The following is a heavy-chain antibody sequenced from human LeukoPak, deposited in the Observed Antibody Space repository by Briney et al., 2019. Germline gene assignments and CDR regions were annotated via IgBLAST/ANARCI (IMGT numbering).Heavy chain of an antibody. Sequence: SETLSLTCTVSGGSVSSGSYYWSWIRQPPGKGLEWIGYIYYSGSTNYSPSLKSRVTISVDTSKNQFSLKLSSVTAADTAVYYCARGYSIFDYWGQGTLVTVSS. V-gene: IGHV4-61*01. D-gene: IGHD4-11*01. J-gene: IGHJ4*02. CDR3: ARGYSIFDY. CDR1: GGSVSSGSYY. CDR2: IYYSGST.